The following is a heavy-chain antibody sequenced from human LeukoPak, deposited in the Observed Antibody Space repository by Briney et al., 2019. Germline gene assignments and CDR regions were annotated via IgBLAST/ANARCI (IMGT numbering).Heavy chain of an antibody. J-gene: IGHJ4*02. CDR1: GYTFTSYG. D-gene: IGHD6-6*01. V-gene: IGHV1-18*01. Sequence: GASVKVSCKASGYTFTSYGISWVRQAPGQGLEWMGWISAYNGNTNYAQKFQGRVTMTRDTSISTAYMELSRLRSDDTAVYYCARPRSRSSLFDYWGQGTLVTVSS. CDR3: ARPRSRSSLFDY. CDR2: ISAYNGNT.